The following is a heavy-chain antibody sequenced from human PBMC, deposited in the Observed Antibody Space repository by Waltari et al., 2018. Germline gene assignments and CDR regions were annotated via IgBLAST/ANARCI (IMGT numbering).Heavy chain of an antibody. CDR1: GFPFSSYG. Sequence: QVQLVESGGGVVQPGRSLRLSCAASGFPFSSYGMHWVRQAPGKGLEWVAVISYDGSNKYYADSVKGRFTISRDNSKNTLYLQMNSLRAEDTAVYYCAKPLTRYYFDYWGQGTLVTVSS. CDR3: AKPLTRYYFDY. V-gene: IGHV3-30*18. CDR2: ISYDGSNK. J-gene: IGHJ4*02.